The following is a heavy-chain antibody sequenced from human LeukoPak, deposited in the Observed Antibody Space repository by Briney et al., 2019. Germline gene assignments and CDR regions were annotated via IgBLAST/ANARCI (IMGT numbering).Heavy chain of an antibody. CDR2: ISWDGSST. V-gene: IGHV3-43*01. CDR1: GFTFDDYT. J-gene: IGHJ4*02. Sequence: GGSLRLSCAASGFTFDDYTMHWGRHPPGRGLEWVSLISWDGSSTYYADSVKGRFTISRDNSKNSLYLQMISLRTEDTALYYCAKGEPTSSGWDPIDYWGQGTLVTVSS. CDR3: AKGEPTSSGWDPIDY. D-gene: IGHD6-19*01.